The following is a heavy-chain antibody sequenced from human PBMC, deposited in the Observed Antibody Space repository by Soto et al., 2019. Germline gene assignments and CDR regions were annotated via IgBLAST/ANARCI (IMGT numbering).Heavy chain of an antibody. CDR2: IYYSGST. CDR3: ARGGVVVVAATRHWFDP. CDR1: GGSVSSGSYY. D-gene: IGHD2-15*01. Sequence: SETLSLTCTVSGGSVSSGSYYWSWIRQPPGKGLEWIGYIYYSGSTNYKTSLKNRVNKSVDTSKNQFSLKLSSVTAADTAVYYCARGGVVVVAATRHWFDPWGQGTLVTVSS. V-gene: IGHV4-61*01. J-gene: IGHJ5*02.